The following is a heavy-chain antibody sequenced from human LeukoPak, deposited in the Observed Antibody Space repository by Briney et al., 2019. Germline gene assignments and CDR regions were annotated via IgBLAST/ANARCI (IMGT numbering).Heavy chain of an antibody. Sequence: SQTLSLTCAISGDSVSSNSVTWNWIRQSPSRGLEWLGRTYYRSTWYNDYAVSVRGRITVNPDTSKNQFSLHLNSVTPEDTAVYYCARRLTQYDCFDPWGQGILVTVS. J-gene: IGHJ5*02. D-gene: IGHD2-2*01. CDR3: ARRLTQYDCFDP. CDR2: TYYRSTWYN. CDR1: GDSVSSNSVT. V-gene: IGHV6-1*01.